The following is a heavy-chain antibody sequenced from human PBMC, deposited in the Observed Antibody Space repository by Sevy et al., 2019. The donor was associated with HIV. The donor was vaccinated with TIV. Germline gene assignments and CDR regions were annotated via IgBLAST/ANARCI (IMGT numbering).Heavy chain of an antibody. CDR3: ARGEMATIGAFDI. J-gene: IGHJ3*02. D-gene: IGHD5-12*01. CDR1: GFTFSSYS. CDR2: ISSSSSYI. V-gene: IGHV3-21*01. Sequence: GGSLRLSCAASGFTFSSYSMNWVRQAPGKGLEWVSSISSSSSYIYYAYSVKGRFTISRDNAKNSLYLQMNSLRAEDTAVYYCARGEMATIGAFDIWGQGTMVTVSS.